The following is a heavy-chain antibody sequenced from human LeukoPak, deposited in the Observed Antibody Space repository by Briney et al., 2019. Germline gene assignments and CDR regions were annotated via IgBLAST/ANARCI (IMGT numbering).Heavy chain of an antibody. CDR2: INPNSGGT. D-gene: IGHD3-3*01. CDR3: AKDPTKYYDFFAVGFEP. Sequence: ASVKVSCKASGYTFTGYYMHWVRQAPGQGLEWMGWINPNSGGTNYAQKFQGRVTMTRDTSISTAYMELSRLRSDDTAVYYCAKDPTKYYDFFAVGFEPWRQGTLVIVSA. J-gene: IGHJ5*02. V-gene: IGHV1-2*02. CDR1: GYTFTGYY.